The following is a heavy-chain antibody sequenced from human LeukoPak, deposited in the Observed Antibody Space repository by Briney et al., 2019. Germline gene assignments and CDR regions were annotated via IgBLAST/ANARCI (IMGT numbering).Heavy chain of an antibody. V-gene: IGHV4-59*12. J-gene: IGHJ4*02. CDR3: ASGPPLLSPYYFDY. Sequence: SETLSLTCTVSGGSISSYYWSWIRQPPGKGLEWIGYIYYSGSTNYNPSLKSRVTISVDTSKNQFSLKLSSVTAADTAVYYCASGPPLLSPYYFDYWGQGTLVTVSS. D-gene: IGHD1-26*01. CDR1: GGSISSYY. CDR2: IYYSGST.